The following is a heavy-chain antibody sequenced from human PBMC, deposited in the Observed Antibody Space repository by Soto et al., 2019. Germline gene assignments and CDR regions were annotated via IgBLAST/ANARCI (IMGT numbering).Heavy chain of an antibody. CDR2: IDPRDSHA. D-gene: IGHD6-6*01. V-gene: IGHV5-10-1*01. CDR3: ARHYSGSSFMDV. J-gene: IGHJ6*02. Sequence: PGESLKISCTGSGYSFTNYWISWVRQMPGKRLEWMGEIDPRDSHANYSPSFQGHVTMSTDKSNGTASLHWSSLKASDSAMYYCARHYSGSSFMDVWGQGTTVTVS. CDR1: GYSFTNYW.